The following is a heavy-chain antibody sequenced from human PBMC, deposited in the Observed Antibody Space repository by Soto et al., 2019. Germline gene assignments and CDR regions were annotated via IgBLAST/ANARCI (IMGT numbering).Heavy chain of an antibody. Sequence: GGSLRLSCAASGFTFSSYAMHWVRQAPGKGLEWVAVISYDGSSKYYADSVKGRFTISRDNSKNTLYLQMNSLRAEDTAVYYCARVGRPYYYDSSAHWGQGTLVTVSS. J-gene: IGHJ4*02. CDR3: ARVGRPYYYDSSAH. D-gene: IGHD3-22*01. CDR2: ISYDGSSK. CDR1: GFTFSSYA. V-gene: IGHV3-30-3*01.